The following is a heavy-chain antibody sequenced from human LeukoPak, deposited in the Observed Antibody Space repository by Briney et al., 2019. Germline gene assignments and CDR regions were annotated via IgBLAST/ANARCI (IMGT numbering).Heavy chain of an antibody. J-gene: IGHJ6*02. CDR1: GYTFTNYA. CDR3: ARVPPLSTVGYGMDV. CDR2: INTNTGNP. D-gene: IGHD4-11*01. V-gene: IGHV7-4-1*02. Sequence: GPSVKVSCKPSGYTFTNYAMKCGRQAPGQGLEWMGWINTNTGNPTYAQVFPGRCVFYLDTSVSTVYLQISSRKAEDTAVYYCARVPPLSTVGYGMDVWGQGTTVTVSS.